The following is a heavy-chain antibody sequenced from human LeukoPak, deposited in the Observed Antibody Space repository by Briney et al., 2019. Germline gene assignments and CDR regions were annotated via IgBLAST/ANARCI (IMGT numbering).Heavy chain of an antibody. CDR3: ARTSIMFFGREDWFDP. CDR1: GGTFSSNA. Sequence: SVKVSCKASGGTFSSNAISWVRQAPGQGLEWMGGIIPFLGTANYAQKFQGRVTITADKSTSTAYMELSSLRSDDTAVYYCARTSIMFFGREDWFDPWGQGTLVTVSS. D-gene: IGHD3-16*01. V-gene: IGHV1-69*06. J-gene: IGHJ5*02. CDR2: IIPFLGTA.